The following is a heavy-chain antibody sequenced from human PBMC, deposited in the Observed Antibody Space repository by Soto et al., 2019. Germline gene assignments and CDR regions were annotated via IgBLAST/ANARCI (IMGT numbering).Heavy chain of an antibody. CDR2: ISSGTSAI. CDR1: GFTFSTYG. D-gene: IGHD2-21*02. V-gene: IGHV3-48*01. Sequence: EVQLVESGGGLVQPGGSLRLSCAASGFTFSTYGMNWVRQAPGKRLEWVSYISSGTSAIYYADSLKGRFTISRDNAKNSLYLQMNILRVEDTAVYYCARDNGGNSEWYFDLWGRGTLVTVSS. J-gene: IGHJ2*01. CDR3: ARDNGGNSEWYFDL.